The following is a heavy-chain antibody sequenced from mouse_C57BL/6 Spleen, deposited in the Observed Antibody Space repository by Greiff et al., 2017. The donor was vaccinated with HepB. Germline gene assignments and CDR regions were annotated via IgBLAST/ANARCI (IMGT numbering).Heavy chain of an antibody. CDR1: GFTFSDYG. CDR2: ISSGSSTI. CDR3: ARGYVDY. V-gene: IGHV5-17*01. D-gene: IGHD2-14*01. J-gene: IGHJ2*01. Sequence: EVKLQESGGGLVKPGGSLKLSCAASGFTFSDYGTHWVRQAPEKGLEWVAYISSGSSTIYYADTVKGRFTISRDNAKNTLFLQMTSLRSEDTAMYYCARGYVDYWGQGTTLTVSS.